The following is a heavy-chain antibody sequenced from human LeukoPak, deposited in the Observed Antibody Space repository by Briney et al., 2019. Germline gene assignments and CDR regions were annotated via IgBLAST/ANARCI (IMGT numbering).Heavy chain of an antibody. CDR1: GFTFSDYY. Sequence: PGGSLRLSCAASGFTFSDYYMSWIRQAPGQGLEWVSYISSSGSTIYYADSVKGRFTISRDNAKNSLYLQMNSLRAEDTAVYYCARRPHYSNYDAYYYMDVWGKGTTVTVSS. D-gene: IGHD4-11*01. V-gene: IGHV3-11*01. CDR3: ARRPHYSNYDAYYYMDV. J-gene: IGHJ6*03. CDR2: ISSSGSTI.